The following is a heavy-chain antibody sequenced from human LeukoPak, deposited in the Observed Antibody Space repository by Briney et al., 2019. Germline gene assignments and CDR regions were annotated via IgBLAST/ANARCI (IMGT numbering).Heavy chain of an antibody. CDR2: IDTSGGDI. CDR1: GFIFSRDE. D-gene: IGHD3-9*01. V-gene: IGHV3-48*03. CDR3: ARASRLDYHYGMDV. J-gene: IGHJ6*02. Sequence: PGGSLRLSCAASGFIFSRDEMNWVRQAPGKGLEWVSYIDTSGGDIYCADSVKGRFTISRDNAKNSVYLQMYSLRVEDTAVYYCARASRLDYHYGMDVWGQGTTVTVSS.